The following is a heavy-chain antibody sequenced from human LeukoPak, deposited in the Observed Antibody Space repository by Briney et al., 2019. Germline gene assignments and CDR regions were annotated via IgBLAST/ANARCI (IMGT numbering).Heavy chain of an antibody. CDR3: ARVGAVAGLYFGY. CDR1: GGSISSGDYY. V-gene: IGHV4-61*08. D-gene: IGHD6-19*01. J-gene: IGHJ4*02. Sequence: PSQTLSLTCTVSGGSISSGDYYWSWIRQPPGKGLEWIGYIYYSGSTNYNPSLKSRVTISVDTSKNQFSLKLSSVTAADTAVYYCARVGAVAGLYFGYWGQGTLVTVSS. CDR2: IYYSGST.